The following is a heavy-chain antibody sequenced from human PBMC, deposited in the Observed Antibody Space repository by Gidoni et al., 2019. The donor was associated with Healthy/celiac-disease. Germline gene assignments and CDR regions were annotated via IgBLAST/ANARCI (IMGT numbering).Heavy chain of an antibody. V-gene: IGHV3-53*01. CDR2: IYSGGST. CDR1: GFTVSSNY. D-gene: IGHD3-22*01. Sequence: EVQLVESGGGLIQPGGSLRLPCAASGFTVSSNYMSWVRQAPGKGLEWVSVIYSGGSTYYADSVKGRFTISRDNSKNTLYLQMNSLRAEDTAVYYCARDRRYDSSGSNAFDIWGQGTMVTVSS. CDR3: ARDRRYDSSGSNAFDI. J-gene: IGHJ3*02.